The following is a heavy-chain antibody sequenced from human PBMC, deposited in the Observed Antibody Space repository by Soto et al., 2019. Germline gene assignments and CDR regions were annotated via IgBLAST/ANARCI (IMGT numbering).Heavy chain of an antibody. CDR2: IRSKAYGGTT. V-gene: IGHV3-49*03. J-gene: IGHJ3*02. Sequence: GGSLRLSCTASGFTFGDYAMSWFRQAPGKGLEWVGFIRSKAYGGTTEYAASVKGRFTISRDDSKSIAYLQMNSLKTEDTAVYYCTRAQIPIRYCSGGSCYSEDAFDIWGQGTMVTV. CDR3: TRAQIPIRYCSGGSCYSEDAFDI. CDR1: GFTFGDYA. D-gene: IGHD2-15*01.